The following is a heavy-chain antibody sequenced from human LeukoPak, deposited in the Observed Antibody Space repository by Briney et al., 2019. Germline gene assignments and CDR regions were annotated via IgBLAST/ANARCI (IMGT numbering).Heavy chain of an antibody. CDR1: GGSFSGYY. CDR3: ARAIVVVPAAMYYYYYGMDV. D-gene: IGHD2-2*01. Sequence: ASETLSLTRAVYGGSFSGYYWSWIRQPPGKGLEWIGEINHSGSTNYNPSLKSRVTISVDTSKNQFSLKLSSVTAADTAVYYCARAIVVVPAAMYYYYYGMDVWGQGTTVTVSS. CDR2: INHSGST. V-gene: IGHV4-34*01. J-gene: IGHJ6*02.